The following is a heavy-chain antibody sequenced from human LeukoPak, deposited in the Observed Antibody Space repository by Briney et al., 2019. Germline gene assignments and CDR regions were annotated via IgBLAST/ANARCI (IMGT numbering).Heavy chain of an antibody. CDR3: AREGYYGSGSYFP. CDR2: IYYRGNT. D-gene: IGHD3-10*01. J-gene: IGHJ5*02. V-gene: IGHV4-31*03. Sequence: KASETLSLTCTVSGGSISSGGYSWTWFRQHPGKGLEWIGYIYYRGNTYYNPSLKSRLTISVDTSKNQFSLKLSSVTAADTAVYYCAREGYYGSGSYFPWGQGTLVTVSS. CDR1: GGSISSGGYS.